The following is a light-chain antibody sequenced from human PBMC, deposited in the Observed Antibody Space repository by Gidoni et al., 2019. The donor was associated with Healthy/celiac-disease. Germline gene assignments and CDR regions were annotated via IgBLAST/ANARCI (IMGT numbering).Light chain of an antibody. CDR2: AAS. CDR3: QQSYTTPTT. J-gene: IGKJ2*01. Sequence: DIQITQSPSSLSASVGDRVTITCRASQRISSYLNWYQQKPGKAPKLLIYAASSLQSGVPSRFSGSGSGTDFTLTISSLQPEDFATYYCQQSYTTPTTFGQGTKLEIK. V-gene: IGKV1-39*01. CDR1: QRISSY.